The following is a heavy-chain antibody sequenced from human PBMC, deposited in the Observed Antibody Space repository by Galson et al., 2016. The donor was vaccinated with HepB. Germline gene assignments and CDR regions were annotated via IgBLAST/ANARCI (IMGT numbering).Heavy chain of an antibody. D-gene: IGHD2-2*01. Sequence: PALVKPTQALTLTCTFSGFSLNTRGLSMSWIRKSPGKALEWLALLAWDDEKYYKTTLRTRVTISKDTSKNQVVLTMTNVDPVDTATYYCARTPAGSSSTVFDFWGQGILVTVSS. CDR1: GFSLNTRGLS. CDR3: ARTPAGSSSTVFDF. CDR2: LAWDDEK. V-gene: IGHV2-70*01. J-gene: IGHJ4*02.